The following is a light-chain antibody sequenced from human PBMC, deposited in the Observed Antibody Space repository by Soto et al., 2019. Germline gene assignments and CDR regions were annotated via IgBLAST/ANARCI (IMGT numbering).Light chain of an antibody. J-gene: IGLJ1*01. CDR3: SSYTSSSTLGYV. Sequence: QSALTQPASVSGSPGQSITISCTGTSSDVGAYNYVSWYQQHPGKAPKLMIYEVSNRPSGVSNRFSGSKSGNTASLTISGLHAEDEADYYCSSYTSSSTLGYVFGTGTKLTVL. CDR2: EVS. CDR1: SSDVGAYNY. V-gene: IGLV2-14*01.